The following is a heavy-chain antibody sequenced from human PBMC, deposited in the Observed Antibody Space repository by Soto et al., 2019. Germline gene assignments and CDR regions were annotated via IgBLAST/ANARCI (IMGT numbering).Heavy chain of an antibody. Sequence: GGSLRLSCTASGFTFGDYAMSWFRQAPGKGLEWVGFIRSKAYGGTTEYAASVKGRFTISRDDSKSIAYLQMNSLKTEDTAVYYCTRDFGGASAYYYYGMDVWGQGTTVTVFS. D-gene: IGHD3-10*01. CDR2: IRSKAYGGTT. V-gene: IGHV3-49*03. CDR1: GFTFGDYA. CDR3: TRDFGGASAYYYYGMDV. J-gene: IGHJ6*02.